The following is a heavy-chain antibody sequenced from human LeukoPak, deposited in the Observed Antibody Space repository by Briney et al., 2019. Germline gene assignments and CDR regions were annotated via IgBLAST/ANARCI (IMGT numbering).Heavy chain of an antibody. CDR1: GFTFSSYS. D-gene: IGHD3-10*01. V-gene: IGHV3-21*01. Sequence: GGSLRLSCAASGFTFSSYSMNWVRQAPGKGLEWVSSISSSSSYIYYADSVKGRFTISRDNAKNSLYLQMNSLRAEDTAVYYCAREAGDGSGSSRGYYYYMDVWGKGTTVTISS. J-gene: IGHJ6*03. CDR3: AREAGDGSGSSRGYYYYMDV. CDR2: ISSSSSYI.